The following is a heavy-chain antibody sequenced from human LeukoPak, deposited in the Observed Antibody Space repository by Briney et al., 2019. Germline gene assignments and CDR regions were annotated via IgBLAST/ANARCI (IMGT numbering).Heavy chain of an antibody. V-gene: IGHV4-39*07. CDR3: ARDKALNDAFDI. CDR1: GGSISSRTYF. Sequence: SETLSLTCTVSGGSISSRTYFWGWIRQPPGGTLEWIGSIYYSGGTNYNPSLKSRVTISVDTSKNQFSLKLSSVTAADTAVYYCARDKALNDAFDIWGQGTMVTVSS. CDR2: IYYSGGT. J-gene: IGHJ3*02.